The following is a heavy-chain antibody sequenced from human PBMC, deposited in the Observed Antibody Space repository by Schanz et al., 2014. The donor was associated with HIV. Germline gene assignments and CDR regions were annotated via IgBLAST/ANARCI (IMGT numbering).Heavy chain of an antibody. Sequence: VQLLESGGGLEQPGGSLRLSCAASGFNFNNYAMTWVRQAPGKGLEWVAVVSFDGSKKYYADSVKGRFTISRDNSKNTLYLQMKSLRPEDTAVYYCAKDRNHYDSRYRGKGNYYYYYGMDVWGQGTTVTVSS. CDR2: VSFDGSKK. D-gene: IGHD3-22*01. CDR3: AKDRNHYDSRYRGKGNYYYYYGMDV. CDR1: GFNFNNYA. V-gene: IGHV3-30-3*01. J-gene: IGHJ6*02.